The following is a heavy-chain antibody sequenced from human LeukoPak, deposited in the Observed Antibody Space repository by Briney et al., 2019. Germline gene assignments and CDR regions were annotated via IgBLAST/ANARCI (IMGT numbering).Heavy chain of an antibody. CDR3: AKGGRILLKNFGLDV. V-gene: IGHV3-23*01. J-gene: IGHJ6*02. Sequence: GGSLRLSCVASGFTFYSHVMSWLRQAPGMGLEWVSAISGSGVTTFYADSMKGRFTISRDNSKNTLYLQMNSLIAEDTAVYYCAKGGRILLKNFGLDVWGQGTTVTVSS. D-gene: IGHD2/OR15-2a*01. CDR1: GFTFYSHV. CDR2: ISGSGVTT.